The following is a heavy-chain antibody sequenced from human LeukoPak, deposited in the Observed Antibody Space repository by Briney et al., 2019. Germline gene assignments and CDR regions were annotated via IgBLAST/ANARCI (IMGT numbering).Heavy chain of an antibody. CDR3: ARGLKYGTNYYMDV. CDR2: VNPNSGNT. CDR1: GNTFTSDD. J-gene: IGHJ6*03. D-gene: IGHD1-26*01. V-gene: IGHV1-8*01. Sequence: ASVKVSCKASGNTFTSDDINWVRQATGQGLEWLGWVNPNSGNTRYAQKFQGRVTMTRNTAISTAYMELSSLRSEDTAVYYCARGLKYGTNYYMDVWGKGTTVTVSS.